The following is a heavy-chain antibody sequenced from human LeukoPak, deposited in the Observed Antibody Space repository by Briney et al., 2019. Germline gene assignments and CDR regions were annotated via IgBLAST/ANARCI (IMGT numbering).Heavy chain of an antibody. D-gene: IGHD1-1*01. Sequence: GESLKISCKGSGYSFTSYWIGWVRQMPGKGLEWMGIIYPGDSDTRYSPSFQGQVTISADKSISTAYLQWSSLKASDTAMYYCASKFEEVDDLDAFDIWGQGTMVTVSS. CDR3: ASKFEEVDDLDAFDI. CDR1: GYSFTSYW. CDR2: IYPGDSDT. J-gene: IGHJ3*02. V-gene: IGHV5-51*01.